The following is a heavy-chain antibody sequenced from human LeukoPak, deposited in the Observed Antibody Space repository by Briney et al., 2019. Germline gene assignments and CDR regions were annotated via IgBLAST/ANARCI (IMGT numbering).Heavy chain of an antibody. CDR3: ARGVRDSGSLSPFDY. CDR1: GGSFSGYY. CDR2: INHSGST. Sequence: KPSETLSLTCAVYGGSFSGYYWSWIRQPPGKGLEWIGEINHSGSTNYNPSLKSRVTISVHTSKNQFSLKLSSVTAADTAVYYCARGVRDSGSLSPFDYWGQGTLVTVSS. V-gene: IGHV4-34*01. D-gene: IGHD1-26*01. J-gene: IGHJ4*02.